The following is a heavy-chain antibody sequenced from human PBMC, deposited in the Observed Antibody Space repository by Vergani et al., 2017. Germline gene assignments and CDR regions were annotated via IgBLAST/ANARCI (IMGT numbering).Heavy chain of an antibody. D-gene: IGHD5-18*01. J-gene: IGHJ6*02. CDR3: ARARGRGYSYGYSPLRESFGMDV. CDR1: GFTFSSYSM. CDR2: IYHSGST. Sequence: VQLVESGGGLVKPGGSLRLSCAASGFTFSSYSMNWVRQAPGKGLEWIGEIYHSGSTNYNPSLKSRVTISVDTSKNQFSLKLSSVTAADTAVYYCARARGRGYSYGYSPLRESFGMDVWGQGTTVTVSS. V-gene: IGHV4-4*02.